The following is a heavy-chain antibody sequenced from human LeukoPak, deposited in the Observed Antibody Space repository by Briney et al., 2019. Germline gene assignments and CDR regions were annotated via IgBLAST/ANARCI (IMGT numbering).Heavy chain of an antibody. V-gene: IGHV3-30*02. CDR1: GFTFRSYG. CDR2: IRYDGNNK. J-gene: IGHJ3*02. CDR3: AKGYGDLAAFDI. Sequence: PGVSLRLSCAASGFTFRSYGMDWVRQAPGKGLEWVAFIRYDGNNKDYGDSVKGRFTISRDNSKNTLYLQMNSLRVEDTAVYYCAKGYGDLAAFDIWGQGTMVTVS. D-gene: IGHD4-17*01.